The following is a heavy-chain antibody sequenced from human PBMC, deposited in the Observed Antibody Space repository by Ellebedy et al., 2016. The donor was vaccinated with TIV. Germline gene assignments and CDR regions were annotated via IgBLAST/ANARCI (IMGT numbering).Heavy chain of an antibody. J-gene: IGHJ4*02. V-gene: IGHV3-7*01. D-gene: IGHD6-19*01. CDR1: GFTFSSYW. CDR3: ARGRTFGAVADVFDY. Sequence: PGGSLRLSCAASGFTFSSYWMSWVRQAPGKGLAWVAHVKQDGSEKYYVDSVKGRFTISRDNAKNSVYLQMNSPRAEDTAVYYCARGRTFGAVADVFDYWGQGTLVTVSS. CDR2: VKQDGSEK.